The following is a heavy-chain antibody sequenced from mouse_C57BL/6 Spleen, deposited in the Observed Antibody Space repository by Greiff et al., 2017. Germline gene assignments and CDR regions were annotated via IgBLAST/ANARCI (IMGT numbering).Heavy chain of an antibody. CDR1: GFTFSDYG. CDR3: ARLDGYYFYAMDY. D-gene: IGHD2-3*01. CDR2: ISSGSSTI. J-gene: IGHJ4*01. Sequence: EVQGVASGGGLVKPGGSLKLSCAASGFTFSDYGMHWVRQAPEKGLEWVAYISSGSSTIYYADTVKGRFTISRDNAKNTLFLQMTSLRSEDTAMYYCARLDGYYFYAMDYWGQGTSVTVSS. V-gene: IGHV5-17*01.